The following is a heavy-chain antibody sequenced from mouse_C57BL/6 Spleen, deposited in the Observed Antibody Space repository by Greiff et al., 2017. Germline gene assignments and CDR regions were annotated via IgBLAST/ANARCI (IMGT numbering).Heavy chain of an antibody. CDR1: GYTFTDYN. J-gene: IGHJ1*03. CDR2: INPNNGGT. CDR3: AREDYYGSSSYCYFDV. Sequence: EVQLQQSGPELVKPGASVKMSCKASGYTFTDYNMHWVKQSHGQSLEWIGYINPNNGGTSYNQKFKGKATLTVNKSSSTAYMELRSLTSEDSAVYYCAREDYYGSSSYCYFDVWGTGTTVTVSS. D-gene: IGHD1-1*01. V-gene: IGHV1-22*01.